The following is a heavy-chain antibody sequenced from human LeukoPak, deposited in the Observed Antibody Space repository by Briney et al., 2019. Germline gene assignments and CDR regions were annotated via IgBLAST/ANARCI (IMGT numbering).Heavy chain of an antibody. D-gene: IGHD4-17*01. CDR2: IKSKTDGGTT. V-gene: IGHV3-15*01. CDR3: ADLGDYRVG. CDR1: GFTFNNAW. Sequence: GGSLRLSCAASGFTFNNAWMSWVSQAPGKGLEWVGRIKSKTDGGTTDYAAPVKGRFTISRDDSKNTLYLQMNSLKTDDTAVYYYADLGDYRVGWGQGTLVTVSS. J-gene: IGHJ4*02.